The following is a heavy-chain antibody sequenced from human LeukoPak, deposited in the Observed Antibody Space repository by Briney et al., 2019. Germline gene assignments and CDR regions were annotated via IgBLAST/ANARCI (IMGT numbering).Heavy chain of an antibody. J-gene: IGHJ5*02. Sequence: KASETLSLTCTVSGGSISSYYWSWIRQPAGKGLEWIGRIYTSGSTNYNPSLKSRVTISVDTSKNQFSLKLSSVTAADTAVYYCARGGTIFGVVNWFDPWGQGTLVTVSS. V-gene: IGHV4-4*07. CDR1: GGSISSYY. CDR3: ARGGTIFGVVNWFDP. CDR2: IYTSGST. D-gene: IGHD3-3*01.